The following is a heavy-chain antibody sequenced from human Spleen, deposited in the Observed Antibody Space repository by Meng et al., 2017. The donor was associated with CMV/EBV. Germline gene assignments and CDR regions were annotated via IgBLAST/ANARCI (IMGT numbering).Heavy chain of an antibody. CDR3: ARSSLADYYYGMDV. CDR2: ISSSSSYI. V-gene: IGHV3-21*01. CDR1: GFTVSSHS. J-gene: IGHJ6*02. Sequence: GESLKISCAASGFTVSSHSMNWVRQAPGKGLEWVSSISSSSSYIYYADSVKDRFTISRDNAKNLLYLQMNSLRAEDTAVYYCARSSLADYYYGMDVWGQGATVTVSS.